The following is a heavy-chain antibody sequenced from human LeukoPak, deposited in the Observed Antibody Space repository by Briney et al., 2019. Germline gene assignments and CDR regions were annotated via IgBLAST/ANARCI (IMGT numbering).Heavy chain of an antibody. J-gene: IGHJ4*02. V-gene: IGHV3-66*01. D-gene: IGHD3-10*01. CDR2: IYSGGSK. Sequence: PGGSLRLSCVVSGFIVSDFYMSWVRQAPGKGLEWVSVIYSGGSKYYADSVKGRITISRDNSHNTVYLQMNSLRAEDTAVYYCATDPAVQGGDSWGQGTLVTVSS. CDR1: GFIVSDFY. CDR3: ATDPAVQGGDS.